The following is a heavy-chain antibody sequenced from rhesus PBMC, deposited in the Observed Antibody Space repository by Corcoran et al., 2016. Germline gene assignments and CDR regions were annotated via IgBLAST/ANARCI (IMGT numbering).Heavy chain of an antibody. Sequence: QVQLQQWGEGLVKPSETLALTCAVYGVSISSNDWSWIRQPPGKGLGGIGRIRRGGGTTYNPSLKSRVTISIDTSKYQFSLKVSSVTAADTAVYYCARIFGSSYGLDSWGQGVVVTVSS. J-gene: IGHJ6*01. CDR3: ARIFGSSYGLDS. CDR2: IRRGGGT. CDR1: GVSISSND. D-gene: IGHD4-29*01. V-gene: IGHV4-160*01.